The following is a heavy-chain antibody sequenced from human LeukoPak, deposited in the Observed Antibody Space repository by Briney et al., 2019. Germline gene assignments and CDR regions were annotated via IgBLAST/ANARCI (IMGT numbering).Heavy chain of an antibody. D-gene: IGHD3-22*01. CDR3: ARHPREGYYDSSGYLAAFDI. CDR1: GYSISSYYY. CDR2: IYHSGST. J-gene: IGHJ3*02. Sequence: PSETLPLTCAVSGYSISSYYYWGWLRQPPGKGPGWVGSIYHSGSTYYNPSLKSRVTISVDTSKNQFSLKLSSVTAADTAVYYCARHPREGYYDSSGYLAAFDIWGQGTMVTVSS. V-gene: IGHV4-38-2*01.